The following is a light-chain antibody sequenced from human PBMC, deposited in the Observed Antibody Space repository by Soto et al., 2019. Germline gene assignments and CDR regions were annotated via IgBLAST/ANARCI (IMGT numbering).Light chain of an antibody. CDR1: QSVTNY. Sequence: PGVRATLSCRASQSVTNYIAWYQQRPGQAPRLLIYDASNRATGVPARFSGSGSGTDFTLTISDLEPADFGLYYCQQRLNWPPGFGQGTKVEIK. V-gene: IGKV3-11*01. CDR2: DAS. CDR3: QQRLNWPPG. J-gene: IGKJ1*01.